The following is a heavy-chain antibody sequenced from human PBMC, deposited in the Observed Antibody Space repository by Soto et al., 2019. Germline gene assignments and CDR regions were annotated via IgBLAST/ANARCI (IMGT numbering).Heavy chain of an antibody. V-gene: IGHV3-33*01. D-gene: IGHD6-19*01. CDR1: GFTFSSYG. J-gene: IGHJ4*02. CDR2: IWYDGSNK. CDR3: ATSRGGWLVNT. Sequence: GGSLRLSCAASGFTFSSYGMHWVRQAPGKGLEWVAVIWYDGSNKYYADSVKGRFTISRDNSKNTLYLQMNSLRAEDTAVYYCATSRGGWLVNTWGQGTLVTVSS.